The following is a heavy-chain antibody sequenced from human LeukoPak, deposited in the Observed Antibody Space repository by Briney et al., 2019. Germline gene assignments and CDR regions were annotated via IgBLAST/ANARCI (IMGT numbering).Heavy chain of an antibody. Sequence: ASVKVSCKASGYTFTSYGISWVRQAPGQGLEWMGWISAYNGNTNYAQKLQGRVTMTTDTSTSTAYVELRSLRSDDTAVYYCARDQRLYDSSGYYYLIGYWGQGTLVTVSS. CDR3: ARDQRLYDSSGYYYLIGY. CDR1: GYTFTSYG. D-gene: IGHD3-22*01. J-gene: IGHJ4*02. CDR2: ISAYNGNT. V-gene: IGHV1-18*01.